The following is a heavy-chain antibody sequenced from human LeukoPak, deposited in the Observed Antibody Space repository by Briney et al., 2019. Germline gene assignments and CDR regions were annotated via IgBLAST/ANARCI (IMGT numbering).Heavy chain of an antibody. Sequence: GRSLRLSCAASGFTFDDYVMHWVRHAPGKGLEWVSGISWNSGSIGYADSVKGRFTISRDNAKNSLYLQMNSLRAEDMALYYCAKGVSYYYDSSGYIDYWGQGTLVTVSS. D-gene: IGHD3-22*01. CDR2: ISWNSGSI. CDR3: AKGVSYYYDSSGYIDY. J-gene: IGHJ4*02. V-gene: IGHV3-9*03. CDR1: GFTFDDYV.